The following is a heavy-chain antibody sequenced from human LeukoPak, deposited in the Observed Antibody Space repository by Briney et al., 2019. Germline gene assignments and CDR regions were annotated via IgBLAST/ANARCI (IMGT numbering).Heavy chain of an antibody. Sequence: PGGSLRLSCAASGFTFSSYWMSWVRQAPGKGLEWVANIKQDGSEKYYVDSVKGRFTISRDNAKNSLYLQMNSLRAEDTAVYYCARVPQQYNWNDPPTLYYFDYWGQGTLVTVSS. CDR2: IKQDGSEK. V-gene: IGHV3-7*01. J-gene: IGHJ4*02. D-gene: IGHD1-1*01. CDR1: GFTFSSYW. CDR3: ARVPQQYNWNDPPTLYYFDY.